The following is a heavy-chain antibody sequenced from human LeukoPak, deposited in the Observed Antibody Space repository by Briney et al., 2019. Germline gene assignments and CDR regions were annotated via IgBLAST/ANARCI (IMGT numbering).Heavy chain of an antibody. Sequence: GGSLRLSCAASGFTFDDYGMSWVRQVPGKGLAWVSSINWNGGSTRYADSVKGRFTISRDNARNSLYPQMNSLRAEDTALYYCARGGYYDSSAYINAPDYWGRGTLVTVST. CDR2: INWNGGST. J-gene: IGHJ4*02. D-gene: IGHD3-22*01. V-gene: IGHV3-20*04. CDR3: ARGGYYDSSAYINAPDY. CDR1: GFTFDDYG.